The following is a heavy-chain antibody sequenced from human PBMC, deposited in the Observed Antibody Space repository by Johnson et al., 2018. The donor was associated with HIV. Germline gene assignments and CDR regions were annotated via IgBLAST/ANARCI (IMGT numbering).Heavy chain of an antibody. Sequence: QMQLVESGGGVVQPGRSLRLSCAASGFTFSSYAMHWVRQAPGKGLEWVAVISHDGSNKYYADSVRGRFTISRDKSRNTLYLQMNSLRAEDTAVHYCAREGNYYDSSSHVFDIWGQGTMVTVSS. D-gene: IGHD3-22*01. CDR3: AREGNYYDSSSHVFDI. J-gene: IGHJ3*02. V-gene: IGHV3-30-3*01. CDR1: GFTFSSYA. CDR2: ISHDGSNK.